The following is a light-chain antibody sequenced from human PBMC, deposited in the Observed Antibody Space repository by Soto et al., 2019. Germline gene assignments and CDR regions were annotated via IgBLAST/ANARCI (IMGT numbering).Light chain of an antibody. V-gene: IGLV2-23*01. CDR3: CSYAGSNIPNWV. CDR1: SSDVGSYNL. Sequence: QSVLTQPASVSGSLGQSITIACTGTSSDVGSYNLVSWYQQHPGKAPKLMIYEGSNRPSEISNRFSASKSGNTASLTISGRQAEDEADYYCCSYAGSNIPNWVFGGVTKLTVL. CDR2: EGS. J-gene: IGLJ3*02.